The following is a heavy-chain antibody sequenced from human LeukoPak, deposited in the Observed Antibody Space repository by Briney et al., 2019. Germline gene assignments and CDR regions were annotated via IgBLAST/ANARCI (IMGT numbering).Heavy chain of an antibody. CDR3: AEVTAQNWFDP. CDR1: GGTFSSYA. J-gene: IGHJ5*02. D-gene: IGHD5-18*01. V-gene: IGHV1-69*13. CDR2: IIPIFGTA. Sequence: ASVKVSCKASGGTFSSYAISWVRQAPGQGLEWMGGIIPIFGTANYAQKFQGRVTITADESTSTAYMELSSLRSEDTAVYYWAEVTAQNWFDPWGQGTLVTVSS.